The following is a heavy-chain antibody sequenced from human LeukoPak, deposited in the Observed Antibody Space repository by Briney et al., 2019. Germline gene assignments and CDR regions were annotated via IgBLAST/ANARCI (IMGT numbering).Heavy chain of an antibody. V-gene: IGHV3-30*02. CDR1: GFTFSSYG. CDR3: AKDWTTVTTNWD. Sequence: GGSLRLSCAASGFTFSSYGMHWVRQAPGKGLEWVAFIRYDGSNKYYAESVKGRFTISRDNSKNTLYLQMNSLRAEDTAVYYCAKDWTTVTTNWDWGQGTLVTVSS. J-gene: IGHJ4*02. CDR2: IRYDGSNK. D-gene: IGHD4-17*01.